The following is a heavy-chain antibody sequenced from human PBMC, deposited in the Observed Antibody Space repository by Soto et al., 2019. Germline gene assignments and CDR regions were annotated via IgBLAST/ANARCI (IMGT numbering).Heavy chain of an antibody. CDR3: ARESGGGMTTANDY. D-gene: IGHD4-17*01. V-gene: IGHV3-48*02. J-gene: IGHJ4*02. Sequence: GSLRLSCAASGFTFSTYNMNWVRQAPGKGLEWVSYISSRSNTIYYADSVKGRFTISRDNAKNSLYLQMNSLRDEDTAVYYCARESGGGMTTANDYWGQGTLVTVSS. CDR1: GFTFSTYN. CDR2: ISSRSNTI.